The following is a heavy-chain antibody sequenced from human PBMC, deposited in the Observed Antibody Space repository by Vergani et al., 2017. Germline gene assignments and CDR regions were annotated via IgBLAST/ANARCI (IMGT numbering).Heavy chain of an antibody. D-gene: IGHD6-13*01. Sequence: QVQLQESGPGLVKPSETLSLTCAVSGYSISSGYYWGWIRQPPGKGLEWIGSIYYSGSTYYNPSLKSRVTISVDTSKNQFSLKRSSVTAADTAVYYCARLFIAAAGMLDYWGQGTLVTVSS. J-gene: IGHJ4*02. CDR1: GYSISSGYY. CDR2: IYYSGST. V-gene: IGHV4-38-2*01. CDR3: ARLFIAAAGMLDY.